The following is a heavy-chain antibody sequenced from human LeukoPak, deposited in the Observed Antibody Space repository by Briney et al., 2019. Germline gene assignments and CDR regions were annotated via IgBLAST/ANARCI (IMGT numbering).Heavy chain of an antibody. CDR1: GGSVSSGSYY. CDR3: ARVSFHCSSTSCYPSNFDY. V-gene: IGHV4-61*01. D-gene: IGHD2-2*01. CDR2: IYYSGST. J-gene: IGHJ4*02. Sequence: SETLSLTCTVSGGSVSSGSYYWSWIRQPPGKGLEWIVYIYYSGSTNYNPSLKSRVTISVDTSKNQFSLKLSSVTAADTAVYYCARVSFHCSSTSCYPSNFDYWGQGTLVTVSS.